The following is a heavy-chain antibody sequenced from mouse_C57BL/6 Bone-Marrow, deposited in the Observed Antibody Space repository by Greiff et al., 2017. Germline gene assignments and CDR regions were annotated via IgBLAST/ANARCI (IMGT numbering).Heavy chain of an antibody. J-gene: IGHJ4*01. D-gene: IGHD2-4*01. CDR2: IRYVGSN. CDR3: ARDYDYDYYAVDY. Sequence: EVKLQESGPGLVKPSQSLSLTCSVTGYSITSCYYWNWIRQFPGNKLEWMGYIRYVGSNTYNPSLKNRISFTRDTSKNQFFLKLKSVTTEDTATYYCARDYDYDYYAVDYWGQGTSVTVSS. CDR1: GYSITSCYY. V-gene: IGHV3-6*01.